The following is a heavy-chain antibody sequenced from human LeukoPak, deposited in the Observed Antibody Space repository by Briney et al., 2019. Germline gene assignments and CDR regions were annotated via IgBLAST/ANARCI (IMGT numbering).Heavy chain of an antibody. CDR1: GGSISGGAYY. CDR2: IYYSGST. D-gene: IGHD4-23*01. CDR3: ARGGNSKASDY. Sequence: SETLSLTCTVSGGSISGGAYYWSWIRQHPGKGLEWIGYIYYSGSTYYNPSLRSRVTISVDTSKNQFSLKLSSVTAADTAVYYCARGGNSKASDYWGRGTLVAVSS. V-gene: IGHV4-31*03. J-gene: IGHJ4*02.